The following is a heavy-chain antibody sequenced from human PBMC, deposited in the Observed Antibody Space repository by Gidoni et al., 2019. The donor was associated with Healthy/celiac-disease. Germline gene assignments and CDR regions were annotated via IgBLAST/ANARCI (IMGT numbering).Heavy chain of an antibody. CDR1: GGSISSGGYY. CDR2: IYYSGST. CDR3: ARDPAGVYDSSAPGWFDP. Sequence: QVQLQESGPGLVKPSQTLSLTCPVSGGSISSGGYYWSWIRQHPGKGLEWIGYIYYSGSTYYNPSLKSRVTISVDTSKNQFSLKLSSVTAADTAVYYCARDPAGVYDSSAPGWFDPWGQGTLVTVSS. V-gene: IGHV4-31*03. J-gene: IGHJ5*02. D-gene: IGHD3-22*01.